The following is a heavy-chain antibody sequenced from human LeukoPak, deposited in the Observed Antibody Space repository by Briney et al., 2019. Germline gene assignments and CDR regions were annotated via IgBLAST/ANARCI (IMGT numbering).Heavy chain of an antibody. D-gene: IGHD5-12*01. V-gene: IGHV3-53*01. CDR2: IYSGGST. J-gene: IGHJ4*02. CDR1: AFTASSKY. CDR3: ASGVNIVATIVGY. Sequence: TPGSLTLSCAASAFTASSKYMSWVRQAPGKGLEWVSVIYSGGSTYYADSVKGRFTISRDNSKNTLYLQMNSLRAEDTAVYYCASGVNIVATIVGYWGQGTLVTVSS.